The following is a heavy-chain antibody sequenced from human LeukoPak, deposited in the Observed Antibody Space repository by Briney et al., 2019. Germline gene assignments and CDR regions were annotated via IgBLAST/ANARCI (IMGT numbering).Heavy chain of an antibody. Sequence: SETLSLTCAVYGGSFSGYYWSWIRQPPGKGLEWIGEINNSGSTNYNPSLKSRVTISLDTSKNQFSLNLGSVTSADTAVYYCARAESLLDPWGQGTLVTVSS. CDR1: GGSFSGYY. CDR3: ARAESLLDP. V-gene: IGHV4-34*01. CDR2: INNSGST. J-gene: IGHJ5*02.